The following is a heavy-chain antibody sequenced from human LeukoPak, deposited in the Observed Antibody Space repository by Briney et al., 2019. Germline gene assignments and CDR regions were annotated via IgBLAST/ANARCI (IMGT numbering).Heavy chain of an antibody. CDR1: GGSISSGGYS. CDR2: IYHSGST. V-gene: IGHV4-30-2*01. D-gene: IGHD5-12*01. J-gene: IGHJ6*02. CDR3: ARARYSGYARRDYYYYYGMDV. Sequence: PSETLSLTCAVSGGSISSGGYSWSWIRQPPGKGLEWIGYIYHSGSTYYNPSPKSRVTISVDRSKNQFSLKLSSVTAADTAVYYCARARYSGYARRDYYYYYGMDVWGQGTTVIVSS.